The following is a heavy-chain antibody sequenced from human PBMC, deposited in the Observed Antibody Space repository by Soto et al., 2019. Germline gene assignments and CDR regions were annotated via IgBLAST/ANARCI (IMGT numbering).Heavy chain of an antibody. V-gene: IGHV5-10-1*01. CDR2: MDPSDSYT. CDR3: ARRGRYCSSTSCSPADYSYYYGMDV. Sequence: GESLKISCKGSGYSFTSYWISWVRQMPGKGLEWMGRMDPSDSYTNYSPSFQGHVTISADKSISTAYLQWSSLKASDTAMYYCARRGRYCSSTSCSPADYSYYYGMDVWGQGTTVTVSS. D-gene: IGHD2-2*01. CDR1: GYSFTSYW. J-gene: IGHJ6*02.